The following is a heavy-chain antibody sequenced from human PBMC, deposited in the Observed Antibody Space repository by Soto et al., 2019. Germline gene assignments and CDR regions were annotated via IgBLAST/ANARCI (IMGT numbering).Heavy chain of an antibody. CDR2: IYYSGST. CDR3: ARQTYYDFWSGNWFDP. CDR1: GGSISSYY. Sequence: SETLSLTCTVSGGSISSYYWSWIRQPPGTGLEWIGYIYYSGSTNYNPSLKSRVTISVDTSKNQFSLRLSSVTAADTAVYYCARQTYYDFWSGNWFDPWGQGTLVTVSS. J-gene: IGHJ5*02. D-gene: IGHD3-3*01. V-gene: IGHV4-59*08.